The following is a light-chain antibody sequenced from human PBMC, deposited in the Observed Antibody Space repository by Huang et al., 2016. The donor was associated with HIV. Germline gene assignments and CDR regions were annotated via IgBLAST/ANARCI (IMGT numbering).Light chain of an antibody. CDR1: QSVNNN. V-gene: IGKV3-15*01. CDR3: QHYNNWPPSWT. CDR2: GAS. J-gene: IGKJ1*01. Sequence: EIMMAQSPATLSVSPGERATLSCRASQSVNNNLAWYQHKPGQTPRLLIYGASPRATGIPARFSGSGSGTEFTLTISSLQSEDFAVYYCQHYNNWPPSWTFGQGTKVEIK.